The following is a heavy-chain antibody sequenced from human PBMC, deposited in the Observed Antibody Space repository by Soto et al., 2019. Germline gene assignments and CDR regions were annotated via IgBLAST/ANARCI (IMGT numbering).Heavy chain of an antibody. V-gene: IGHV5-10-1*01. CDR3: ASWGSTSCLSCYYYGMDV. J-gene: IGHJ6*02. CDR1: GDSFTSYW. CDR2: IDPSDSYT. D-gene: IGHD2-2*01. Sequence: PGESLKISCNGSGDSFTSYWISWVRQMPGKGLEWMGRIDPSDSYTNYSPSFQGHVTISADKSISTAYLQRSSLKASDTAMYYCASWGSTSCLSCYYYGMDVWGQGTKVTVSS.